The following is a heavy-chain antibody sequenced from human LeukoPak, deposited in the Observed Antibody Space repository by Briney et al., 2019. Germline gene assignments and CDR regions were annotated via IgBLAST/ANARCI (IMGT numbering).Heavy chain of an antibody. J-gene: IGHJ4*02. V-gene: IGHV4-34*01. D-gene: IGHD3-9*01. Sequence: SETLSLTCAVYGGSFSGYYWSWIRQPPGKGLEWIGEINHSGSTNYNPSLKSRVTISVDTSKNQFSLKLSSVTAADTAVYYCARGFDWLLWDYWGQGTLVTVSS. CDR2: INHSGST. CDR1: GGSFSGYY. CDR3: ARGFDWLLWDY.